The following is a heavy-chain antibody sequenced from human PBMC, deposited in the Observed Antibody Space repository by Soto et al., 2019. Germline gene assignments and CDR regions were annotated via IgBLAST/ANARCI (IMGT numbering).Heavy chain of an antibody. J-gene: IGHJ4*02. CDR1: GGSISSGGYY. V-gene: IGHV4-31*03. CDR3: ARDQGTAMGFDY. D-gene: IGHD5-18*01. CDR2: IYYSGST. Sequence: SETLSLTCTVSGGSISSGGYYWSWIRQHPGKGLEWIGYIYYSGSTYYNPSLKSRVTISVDTSKNQFSLKLSSVTAADTAVYYCARDQGTAMGFDYWGQGTLVTVSS.